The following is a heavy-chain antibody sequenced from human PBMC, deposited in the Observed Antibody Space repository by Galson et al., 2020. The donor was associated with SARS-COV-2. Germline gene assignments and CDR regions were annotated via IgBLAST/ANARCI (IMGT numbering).Heavy chain of an antibody. D-gene: IGHD6-25*01. J-gene: IGHJ4*02. CDR2: VYYNGNT. Sequence: SETLSLTCTVSGDSVTDIRYYWGWIRQPPGKGLEWIGSVYYNGNTFYNPSLGGRVAISVDTSRNHFSLRLTSLTAADTAIYYCARKAATYDYWAQGTLVTVSS. CDR1: GDSVTDIRYY. CDR3: ARKAATYDY. V-gene: IGHV4-39*02.